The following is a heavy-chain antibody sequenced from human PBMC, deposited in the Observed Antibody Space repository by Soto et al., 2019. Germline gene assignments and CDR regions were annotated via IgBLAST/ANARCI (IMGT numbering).Heavy chain of an antibody. D-gene: IGHD1-20*01. Sequence: WSLRLSCTASGFTFSSRAMNWVRQFPGRGLEWVSYISSSSNIDYADSVKGRFTVSRDNAKNSLYLQMNTLRDEDTAVYYCASDRSLGSNWYYYLESWGQGTLVTVSS. CDR1: GFTFSSRA. CDR2: ISSSSNI. V-gene: IGHV3-48*02. J-gene: IGHJ4*02. CDR3: ASDRSLGSNWYYYLES.